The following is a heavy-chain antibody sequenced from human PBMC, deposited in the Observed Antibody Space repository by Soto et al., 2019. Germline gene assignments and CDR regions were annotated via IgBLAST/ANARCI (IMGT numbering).Heavy chain of an antibody. CDR3: VSIVYGSGSYYFDY. CDR2: IYYSGST. V-gene: IGHV4-31*03. D-gene: IGHD3-10*01. Sequence: QVQLQESGPGLVKPSQTLSLTCTVSGGSISSGGYYWSWIRQHPGKGLEWIGYIYYSGSTYYNPSLKSRVTRSVDTSKNQFSRKLSSVTAADTAVYYCVSIVYGSGSYYFDYWGQWTLVTVSS. J-gene: IGHJ4*02. CDR1: GGSISSGGYY.